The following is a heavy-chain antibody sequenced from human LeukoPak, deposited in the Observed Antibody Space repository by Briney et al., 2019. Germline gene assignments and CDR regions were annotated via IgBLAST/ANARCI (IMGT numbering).Heavy chain of an antibody. CDR3: ARLVGANN. CDR1: GFTFSDHD. D-gene: IGHD1-26*01. J-gene: IGHJ4*02. V-gene: IGHV3-72*01. Sequence: GRSLRLSCAASGFTFSDHDMDWVRQAPGKGLEWVGRIRNKANSYTTEYAASVKGRFTISRDDSQKSLYLQMNSLTTEDTAVYYCARLVGANNWGQGTLVTVSS. CDR2: IRNKANSYTT.